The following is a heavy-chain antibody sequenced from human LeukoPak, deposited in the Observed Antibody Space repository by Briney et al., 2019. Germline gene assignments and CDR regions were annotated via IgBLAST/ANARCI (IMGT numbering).Heavy chain of an antibody. Sequence: PSETLSLTCTVSGGSISSSSYYWGWIRQPPGKGLEWIGYIYYSGSTHYNPSLKSRVTISVDTSKNHFSLNLSSVTAADTAVYYCARDYFYYMDVWGKGTTVTVSS. V-gene: IGHV4-61*03. D-gene: IGHD3-9*01. CDR3: ARDYFYYMDV. CDR1: GGSISSSSYY. J-gene: IGHJ6*03. CDR2: IYYSGST.